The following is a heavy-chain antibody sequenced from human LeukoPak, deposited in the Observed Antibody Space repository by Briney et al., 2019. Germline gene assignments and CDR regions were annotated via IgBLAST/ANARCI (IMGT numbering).Heavy chain of an antibody. Sequence: SVKVSCKASGGTFSSYAISWVRQAPGQGLEWMGGIIPIFGTANYAQKFQGRVTITTDESTSTAYMELSSLRSEDTAVYYCARDSERWGPDYDSSGYYYWGQGTLVTVSS. V-gene: IGHV1-69*05. CDR1: GGTFSSYA. D-gene: IGHD3-22*01. CDR2: IIPIFGTA. CDR3: ARDSERWGPDYDSSGYYY. J-gene: IGHJ4*02.